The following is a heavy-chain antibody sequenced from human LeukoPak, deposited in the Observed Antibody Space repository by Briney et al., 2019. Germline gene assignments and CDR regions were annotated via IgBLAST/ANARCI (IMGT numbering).Heavy chain of an antibody. D-gene: IGHD3-10*01. CDR3: AKGDPYYYGSFDY. CDR1: GFTFSSYG. J-gene: IGHJ4*02. V-gene: IGHV3-30*18. Sequence: QPGRSLRLSCAASGFTFSSYGMHWVRQAPGKGLEGVAVISYDGSNKYYADSVKGRFTISRDNSKNTLYLQMNSLRAEDTAVYYCAKGDPYYYGSFDYWGQGTLVTVSS. CDR2: ISYDGSNK.